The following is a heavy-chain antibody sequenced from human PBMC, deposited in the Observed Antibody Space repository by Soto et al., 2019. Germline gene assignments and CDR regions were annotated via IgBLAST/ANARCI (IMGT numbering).Heavy chain of an antibody. J-gene: IGHJ6*02. V-gene: IGHV3-30-3*01. D-gene: IGHD3-3*01. Sequence: QVQLVESGGGVVQPGRSLRLSCAASGFTFSSYAMHWVRQAPGKGLEWVAVISYDGSNKYYADSVKGRFTISRDNSKNTLYLQMNSLRAEDTAVYYCARDLDGEGGMDVWGQGTTVTDSS. CDR3: ARDLDGEGGMDV. CDR2: ISYDGSNK. CDR1: GFTFSSYA.